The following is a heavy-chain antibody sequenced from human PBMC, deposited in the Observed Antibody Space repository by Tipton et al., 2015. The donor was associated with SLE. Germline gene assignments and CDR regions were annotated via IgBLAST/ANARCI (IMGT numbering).Heavy chain of an antibody. D-gene: IGHD5-12*01. J-gene: IGHJ4*02. CDR1: GGSFCGYY. CDR3: ARQGFRLGGYDFAY. V-gene: IGHV4-34*01. CDR2: INHSGST. Sequence: TLSLTCAVYGGSFCGYYWSWIRQPPGKGLEWIGEINHSGSTNYNPSLKSRVTISVDTSKNQFSLKLSSVTAADTAVYYCARQGFRLGGYDFAYWGQGTLVTVSS.